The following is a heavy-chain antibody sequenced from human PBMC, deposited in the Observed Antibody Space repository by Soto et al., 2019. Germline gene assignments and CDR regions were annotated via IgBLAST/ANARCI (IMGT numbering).Heavy chain of an antibody. CDR2: ISYDGSNK. CDR1: GFTFSSYG. CDR3: AKDVSHGQSACLDY. Sequence: GGSLRLCCAASGFTFSSYGMHWVRQAPGKGLEGVAVISYDGSNKYYADSVKGRFTISRDNSKNTLYLQMNSLRAEDTAVYYCAKDVSHGQSACLDYWGQGTLVTVSS. D-gene: IGHD6-19*01. J-gene: IGHJ4*02. V-gene: IGHV3-30*18.